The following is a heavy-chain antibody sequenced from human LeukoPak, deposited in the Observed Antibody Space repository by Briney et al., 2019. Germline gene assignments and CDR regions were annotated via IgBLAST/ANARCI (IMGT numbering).Heavy chain of an antibody. Sequence: SETLSLTCTVSGGSISSYYWSWIRQPAGKGLEWIGRIYTSGSTNYNPSLKSRVTMSVDTSKNQFSLKLSSVTAADTAMYYCARGGGDHYDFWSGKYYYYMDVWGKGTTVTVSS. V-gene: IGHV4-4*07. CDR3: ARGGGDHYDFWSGKYYYYMDV. J-gene: IGHJ6*03. CDR1: GGSISSYY. D-gene: IGHD3-3*01. CDR2: IYTSGST.